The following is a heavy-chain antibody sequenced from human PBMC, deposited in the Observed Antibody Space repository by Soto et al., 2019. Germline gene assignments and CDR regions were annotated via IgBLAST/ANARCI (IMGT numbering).Heavy chain of an antibody. J-gene: IGHJ4*02. CDR1: GYTFSSYG. Sequence: ASVKVSCKASGYTFSSYGISCVRQAPGQVLEWMGWISDYNGNTNYAQKFQGRVTMTTDTSASTAYMELRSLRSDDTAVYYCARVRFSVNFLDYWGQGTLVTVSS. CDR2: ISDYNGNT. D-gene: IGHD1-20*01. CDR3: ARVRFSVNFLDY. V-gene: IGHV1-18*01.